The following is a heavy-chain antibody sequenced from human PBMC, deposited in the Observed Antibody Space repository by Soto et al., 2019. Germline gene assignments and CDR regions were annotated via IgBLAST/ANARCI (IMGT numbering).Heavy chain of an antibody. J-gene: IGHJ4*02. D-gene: IGHD6-13*01. CDR3: AKDQGSSWYEIDY. Sequence: EVQLLESGGGLVQPGGSLRLSGAASGFTFSNYAVTWVHQAPGKGLEWVSTISGSGGSTYYADSVKGRFTISRDNSKNTLYIQMNSLRAEDTVVYYCAKDQGSSWYEIDYLGQGTLVTVSS. CDR2: ISGSGGST. V-gene: IGHV3-23*01. CDR1: GFTFSNYA.